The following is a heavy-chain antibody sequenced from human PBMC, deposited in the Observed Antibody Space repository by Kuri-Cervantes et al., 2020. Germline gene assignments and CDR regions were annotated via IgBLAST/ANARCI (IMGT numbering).Heavy chain of an antibody. CDR2: TSAYNGNT. D-gene: IGHD3-9*01. J-gene: IGHJ4*02. CDR3: AREKYYDILTGLETTYYFDY. Sequence: ASVKVSCKASGYTFTSYGISWVRQAPGQGLEWMGWTSAYNGNTNYAQKLQGRVTMTTDTSTSTAYMELRSLRSDDTAVYYCAREKYYDILTGLETTYYFDYWGQGTLVTVSS. V-gene: IGHV1-18*01. CDR1: GYTFTSYG.